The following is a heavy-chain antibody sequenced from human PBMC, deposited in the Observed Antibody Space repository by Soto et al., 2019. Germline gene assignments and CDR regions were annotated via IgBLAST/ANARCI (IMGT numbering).Heavy chain of an antibody. CDR3: ARLGIWFGEGYGMDV. CDR2: IYYSGST. J-gene: IGHJ6*02. V-gene: IGHV4-39*01. CDR1: GGSISSSSYY. Sequence: SENLSLTCTVSGGSISSSSYYWGWIRQPPGKGLEWIGSIYYSGSTYYNPSLKSRVTISVDTSKNQFSLKLSSVTAADTAVYYCARLGIWFGEGYGMDVWGQGTTVTVSS. D-gene: IGHD3-10*01.